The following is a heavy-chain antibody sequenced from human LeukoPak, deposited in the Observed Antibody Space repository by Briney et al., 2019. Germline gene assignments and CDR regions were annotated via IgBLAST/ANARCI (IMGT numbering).Heavy chain of an antibody. Sequence: PSETLSLTCSVSGYSIRSGYQWGWIRQAPGKGLEWIGSINYSGRTYDNPSLKSRVTISIDTSKNQIFLKLRSTTAADTAHYYCASITMVRGVMTLDYWGQGTLVTVSS. D-gene: IGHD3-10*01. CDR2: INYSGRT. J-gene: IGHJ4*02. CDR1: GYSIRSGYQ. V-gene: IGHV4-38-2*01. CDR3: ASITMVRGVMTLDY.